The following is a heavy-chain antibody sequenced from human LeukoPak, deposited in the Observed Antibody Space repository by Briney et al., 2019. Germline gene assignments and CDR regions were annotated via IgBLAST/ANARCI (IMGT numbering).Heavy chain of an antibody. J-gene: IGHJ5*02. D-gene: IGHD3-10*01. Sequence: GGSLRLSCAASGFTFSTYSMNWVRQAPGKGLEWVSFVSGGGSYIYYAESVKGRFTISRDNAKNSLYLQMNSLRAEDTAIYYCARDRVASGRFGEVASWGQGTLVTVSS. V-gene: IGHV3-21*01. CDR2: VSGGGSYI. CDR1: GFTFSTYS. CDR3: ARDRVASGRFGEVAS.